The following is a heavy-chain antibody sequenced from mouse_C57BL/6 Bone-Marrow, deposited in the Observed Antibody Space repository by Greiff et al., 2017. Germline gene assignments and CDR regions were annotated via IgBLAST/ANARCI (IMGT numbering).Heavy chain of an antibody. CDR3: ARRGNYFDY. J-gene: IGHJ2*01. CDR1: GYTFTDYY. CDR2: IYPGSGNT. V-gene: IGHV1-76*01. Sequence: QVQLQQSGAELVRPGASVKLSCKASGYTFTDYYISWVKQRPGQGLEWIARIYPGSGNTYYNEKFKGKATLTAEKSSSTAYMQLSSLTSEDSAVYFCARRGNYFDYWGQGTTLTVSS.